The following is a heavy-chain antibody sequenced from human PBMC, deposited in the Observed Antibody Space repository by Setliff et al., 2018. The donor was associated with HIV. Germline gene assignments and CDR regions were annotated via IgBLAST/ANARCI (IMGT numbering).Heavy chain of an antibody. V-gene: IGHV1-46*01. CDR2: INPSSGST. CDR1: GYTFTCYY. D-gene: IGHD6-6*01. J-gene: IGHJ1*01. CDR3: ARDPAPSSSASYFQH. Sequence: ASVKVSCKASGYTFTCYYMHWVRQAPGQGLEWMGIINPSSGSTTYAQKFQGRVTMTRDTSTSTVYMELSSLRSEDTAVYYCARDPAPSSSASYFQHWGQGTPGHRLL.